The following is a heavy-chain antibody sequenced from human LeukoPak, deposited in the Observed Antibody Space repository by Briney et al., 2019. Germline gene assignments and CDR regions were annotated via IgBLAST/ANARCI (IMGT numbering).Heavy chain of an antibody. Sequence: PGGSLRLSCAASGFTFDDYAMHWVRQAPGKGLEWVSGISWNSGSIGYADSVKGRFTISRGNAKNSLYLQMNSLRAEDTALYYCAKDIQIDSGYDWSMGDWGQGTLVTVSS. V-gene: IGHV3-9*01. J-gene: IGHJ4*02. CDR2: ISWNSGSI. CDR1: GFTFDDYA. CDR3: AKDIQIDSGYDWSMGD. D-gene: IGHD5-12*01.